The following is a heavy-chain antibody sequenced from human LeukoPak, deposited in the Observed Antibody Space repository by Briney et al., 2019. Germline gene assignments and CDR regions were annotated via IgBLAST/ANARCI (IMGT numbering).Heavy chain of an antibody. Sequence: GGSLRLSYAASGFTFSSYWMSWVRQAPGKGLEWVANIKQDGSEKYYVDSVKGRFTISRDNAKNSLYLQMNSLRAEDTAVYYCVLSGSYTYFDYWGQGTLVTVSS. CDR2: IKQDGSEK. J-gene: IGHJ4*02. CDR3: VLSGSYTYFDY. V-gene: IGHV3-7*01. D-gene: IGHD1-26*01. CDR1: GFTFSSYW.